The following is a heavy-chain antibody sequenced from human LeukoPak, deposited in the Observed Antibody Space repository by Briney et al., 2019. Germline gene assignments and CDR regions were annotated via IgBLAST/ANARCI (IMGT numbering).Heavy chain of an antibody. D-gene: IGHD3-22*01. J-gene: IGHJ3*02. CDR3: AKLSSGYVGRDAFDI. CDR1: GFTFSNYW. V-gene: IGHV3-23*01. CDR2: ISGSGGST. Sequence: GGSLRLSCAASGFTFSNYWMSWVRQAPGKGLEWVSAISGSGGSTYYADSVKGRFTISRDNSKNTLYLQMNSLRAEDTAVYYCAKLSSGYVGRDAFDIWGQGTMVTVSS.